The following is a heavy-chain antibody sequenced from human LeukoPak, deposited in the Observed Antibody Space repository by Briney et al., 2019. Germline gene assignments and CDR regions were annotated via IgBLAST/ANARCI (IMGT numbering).Heavy chain of an antibody. CDR1: GFTFSSYG. V-gene: IGHV3-30*18. D-gene: IGHD3-22*01. CDR2: ISYDGSNK. CDR3: AKKDNYYDSSGYPGAFDI. Sequence: GGSLRLSCAASGFTFSSYGMHWVRQAPGKGLEWVAVISYDGSNKYYADSVKGRFTISRDNSKNTLYLQMNSLRAEDTAVYYCAKKDNYYDSSGYPGAFDIWGQGTMVTVSS. J-gene: IGHJ3*02.